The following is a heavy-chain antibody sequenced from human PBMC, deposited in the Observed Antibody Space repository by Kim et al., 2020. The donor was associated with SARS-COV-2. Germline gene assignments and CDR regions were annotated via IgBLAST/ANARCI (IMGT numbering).Heavy chain of an antibody. CDR3: ARGRSSNMDV. V-gene: IGHV7-4-1*02. CDR2: INANTGNP. CDR1: GHSFSDHA. Sequence: ASVKVSCKTSGHSFSDHAMNWVRQAPGQGLEWMGWINANTGNPTYVQGFTGRFVFSLDTSVSTTYLQISSLKAEDTAVYYCARGRSSNMDVWGQGTTVTV. D-gene: IGHD4-4*01. J-gene: IGHJ6*02.